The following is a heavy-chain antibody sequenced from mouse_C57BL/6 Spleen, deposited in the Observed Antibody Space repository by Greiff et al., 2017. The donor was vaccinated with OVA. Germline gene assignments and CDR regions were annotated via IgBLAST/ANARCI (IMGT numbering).Heavy chain of an antibody. CDR2: IDPSDSYT. Sequence: VQLQQPGAELVMPGASVKLSCKASGYTFTSYWMHWVKQRPGQGLEWIGEIDPSDSYTNYNQKFKGKSTLTVDKSSSTAYMQLSSLTSEDSAVYYCASRDTDFDYWGQGTTLTVSS. CDR3: ASRDTDFDY. J-gene: IGHJ2*01. D-gene: IGHD1-1*01. CDR1: GYTFTSYW. V-gene: IGHV1-69*01.